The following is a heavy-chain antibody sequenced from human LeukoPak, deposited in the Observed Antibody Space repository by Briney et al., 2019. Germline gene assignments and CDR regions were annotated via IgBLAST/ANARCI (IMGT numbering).Heavy chain of an antibody. D-gene: IGHD2-2*01. CDR2: IYSGGNT. J-gene: IGHJ3*02. CDR1: GFSVSSNY. Sequence: GGSLRLSCVASGFSVSSNYMNWVREAPGKGLEWVSGIYSGGNTNFADSVRGRFTISRDDSKNTLFLQMNSLRAEDTAVYYCARSTPVPGVATFDIWGRGTRVTGSS. CDR3: ARSTPVPGVATFDI. V-gene: IGHV3-53*01.